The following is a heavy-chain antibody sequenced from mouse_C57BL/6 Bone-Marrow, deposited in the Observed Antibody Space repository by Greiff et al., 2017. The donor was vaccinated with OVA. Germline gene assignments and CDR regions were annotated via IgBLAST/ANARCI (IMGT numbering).Heavy chain of an antibody. CDR1: GFTFSDYG. V-gene: IGHV5-17*01. CDR2: ISSGSSTI. D-gene: IGHD4-1*01. J-gene: IGHJ2*01. Sequence: EVKLEESGGGLVKPGGSLKLSCAASGFTFSDYGMHWVRQAPEKGLEWVAYISSGSSTIYYADTVKGRFTISRDNAKNTLFLQMTSLRAEDTAMYYCALLGRGDYWGQGTTLTVSS. CDR3: ALLGRGDY.